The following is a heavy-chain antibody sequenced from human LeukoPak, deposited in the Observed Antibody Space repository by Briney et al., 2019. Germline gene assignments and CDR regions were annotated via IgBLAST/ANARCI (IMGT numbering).Heavy chain of an antibody. J-gene: IGHJ4*02. CDR2: INPNSGGT. Sequence: GASVKVSCKASGYTFTGYYMHWVRQAPGQGVEWMGWINPNSGGTNYAQKFQGRVTMTRDTSISTAYMELSRLRSDDTAVYYCASFYYASSGYSDYFDYWGQGTLVTVSS. D-gene: IGHD3-22*01. V-gene: IGHV1-2*02. CDR3: ASFYYASSGYSDYFDY. CDR1: GYTFTGYY.